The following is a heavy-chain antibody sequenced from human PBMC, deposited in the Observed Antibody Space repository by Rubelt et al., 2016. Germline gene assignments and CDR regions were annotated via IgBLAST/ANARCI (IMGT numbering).Heavy chain of an antibody. J-gene: IGHJ3*02. CDR1: GYTFNSYG. CDR2: ISAYNGNT. Sequence: QVQLVQSGAEVKKPGASVKVSCKASGYTFNSYGISWVRQAPGQGLEWMGWISAYNGNTNYAQKSQGRVTMTTDTSTSPAYMELRSLRSDDTAVYYCARRDGYNWDDAFDIWGQGTMVTVSS. D-gene: IGHD5-24*01. CDR3: ARRDGYNWDDAFDI. V-gene: IGHV1-18*01.